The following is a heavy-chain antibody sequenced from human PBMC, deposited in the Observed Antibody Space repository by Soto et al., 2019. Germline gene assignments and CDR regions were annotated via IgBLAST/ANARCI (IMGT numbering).Heavy chain of an antibody. V-gene: IGHV3-33*01. D-gene: IGHD1-1*01. Sequence: QVQLVESGGGVVQPGRSLRLSCAASGFTFSNYGMHWVRQAPGKGLEWVAAIWHDGSQIYYADSGKGRFTVSRDNSKNTLYLQMNSLRVEDTAVYYCARCVEQRLGRIAFDIWGQGTMVTVSS. CDR3: ARCVEQRLGRIAFDI. CDR2: IWHDGSQI. J-gene: IGHJ3*02. CDR1: GFTFSNYG.